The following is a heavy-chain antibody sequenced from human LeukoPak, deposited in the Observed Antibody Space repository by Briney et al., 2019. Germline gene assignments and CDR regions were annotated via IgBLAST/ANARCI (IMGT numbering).Heavy chain of an antibody. J-gene: IGHJ4*02. V-gene: IGHV4-39*07. D-gene: IGHD4-17*01. CDR1: GGSISSSSYY. CDR2: IYYSGST. Sequence: SETLSLTCTVSGGSISSSSYYWGWIRRPPGKGPEWIGSIYYSGSTYYNPSLKSRVTISVDTSKNQFSLKLSSVTAADTAVYYCARYTVTHFDYWGQGTLVTVSS. CDR3: ARYTVTHFDY.